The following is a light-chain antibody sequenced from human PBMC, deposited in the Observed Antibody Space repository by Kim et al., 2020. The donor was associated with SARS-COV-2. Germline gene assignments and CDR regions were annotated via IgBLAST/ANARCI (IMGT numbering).Light chain of an antibody. J-gene: IGKJ4*01. Sequence: DIQLTQSPSFLSASVGDRVTITCRASQGISSYLALYQQKPGKAPKLLIYAASTLQSGVPSRFSGSGSGTEFTLTISSLQPEDFATYYCQQLNSYPRLTFGGGTKLEIK. V-gene: IGKV1-9*01. CDR2: AAS. CDR1: QGISSY. CDR3: QQLNSYPRLT.